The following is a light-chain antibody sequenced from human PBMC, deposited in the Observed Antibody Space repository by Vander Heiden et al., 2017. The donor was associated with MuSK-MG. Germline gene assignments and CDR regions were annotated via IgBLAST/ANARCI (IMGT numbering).Light chain of an antibody. CDR2: AAS. CDR1: QGISNS. Sequence: EIQMTQSTSSLSASVGDRVTITCRASQGISNSLDWYQQKPGKVPKLLIYAASTFQSGVPSRFSGSGSGTDFTLTISSLQPEDVATYYCQKYNSAPFTFGHGTKVDIK. CDR3: QKYNSAPFT. J-gene: IGKJ3*01. V-gene: IGKV1-27*01.